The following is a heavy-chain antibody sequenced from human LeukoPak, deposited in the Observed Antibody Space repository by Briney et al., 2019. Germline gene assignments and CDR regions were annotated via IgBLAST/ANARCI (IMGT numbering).Heavy chain of an antibody. V-gene: IGHV1-2*02. D-gene: IGHD1-1*01. Sequence: ASVKVSCKASGYTFTGYYMHWVRQAPGQGLEWMGWINPNSGGTNYAQKCQGRVTMTRDTSISTAYMELSRLRSDDTAVYYCARSRSKPQLNYYGMDVWGQGTTVIVSS. CDR3: ARSRSKPQLNYYGMDV. CDR1: GYTFTGYY. CDR2: INPNSGGT. J-gene: IGHJ6*02.